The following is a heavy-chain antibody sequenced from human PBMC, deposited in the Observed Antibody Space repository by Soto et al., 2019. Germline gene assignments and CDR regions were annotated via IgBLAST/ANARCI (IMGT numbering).Heavy chain of an antibody. CDR3: ARAKDYYDSSGSPRFDY. CDR2: IIPLFGTA. V-gene: IGHV1-69*13. D-gene: IGHD3-22*01. CDR1: GGTFSSYA. J-gene: IGHJ4*02. Sequence: SVKVSCKASGGTFSSYAISWVRQAPGQGLEWMGGIIPLFGTANYAQKFQGRVTITADESTSTAYMELSSLRSEDTAVYYCARAKDYYDSSGSPRFDYWGQGTLVTVS.